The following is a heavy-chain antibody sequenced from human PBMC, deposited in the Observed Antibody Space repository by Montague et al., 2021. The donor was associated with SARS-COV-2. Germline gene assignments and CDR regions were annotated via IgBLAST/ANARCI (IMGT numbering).Heavy chain of an antibody. V-gene: IGHV4-59*05. CDR1: GGSISSFCWN. CDR2: ICTPVTI. D-gene: IGHD6-19*01. J-gene: IGHJ4*01. CDR3: ATQEDPSGWIPGPFDF. Sequence: SETLSLTCTVSGGSISSFCWNWIRFRRRGTQAQIGRAHICTPVTIYSSLPPTARIFISVDTSKNQLSLTLTSVTAADTAVYYCATQEDPSGWIPGPFDFW.